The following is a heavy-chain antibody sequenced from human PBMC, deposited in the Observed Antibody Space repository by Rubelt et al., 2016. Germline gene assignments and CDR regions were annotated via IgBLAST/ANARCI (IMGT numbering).Heavy chain of an antibody. Sequence: QLQLQESGPGLVKPSETLSLTCTVSGGSISSSSYYWGWIRQPPGKGLEWIGSIYYSGHTYYNPSLKGRFTISVETSKNQFSLKLSSVTAADTAVYYCAREGRYYYDSTPLAFDIWGQGTMVTVSS. CDR3: AREGRYYYDSTPLAFDI. J-gene: IGHJ3*02. D-gene: IGHD3-22*01. CDR2: IYYSGHT. V-gene: IGHV4-39*07. CDR1: GGSISSSSYY.